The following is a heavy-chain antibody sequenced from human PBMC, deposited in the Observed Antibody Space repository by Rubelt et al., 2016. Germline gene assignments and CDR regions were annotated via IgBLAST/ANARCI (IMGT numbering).Heavy chain of an antibody. CDR2: ISSSSSYI. D-gene: IGHD6-19*01. Sequence: VQLVESGGGLVKPGGSLRLSCAASGFTFSSYSMNWVRQAPGKGLEWVSSISSSSSYIYYADSVKGRFTISRDNAKNSVYLQMNSLRAEDTAVYYCATEGSGWYPFEFWGQGTLVTVSS. V-gene: IGHV3-21*02. CDR3: ATEGSGWYPFEF. CDR1: GFTFSSYS. J-gene: IGHJ4*02.